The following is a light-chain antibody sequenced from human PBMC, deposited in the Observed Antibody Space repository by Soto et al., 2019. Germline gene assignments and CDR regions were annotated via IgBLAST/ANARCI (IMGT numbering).Light chain of an antibody. J-gene: IGKJ3*01. CDR1: QSVFSY. V-gene: IGKV3-11*01. Sequence: EIVLTQSPATLSLSPGERATLSCRASQSVFSYLAWYQQKPGQAPRLLIYDASKRATGIPARFSGSGSGTDFTLSISGLETEDFAVYYCQQRSSWPRTFGPGTKVHVK. CDR2: DAS. CDR3: QQRSSWPRT.